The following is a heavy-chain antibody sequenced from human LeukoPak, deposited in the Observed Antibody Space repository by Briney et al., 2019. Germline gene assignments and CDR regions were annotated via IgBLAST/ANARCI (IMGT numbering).Heavy chain of an antibody. CDR2: ISGSGGST. CDR1: GFTFSSYA. J-gene: IGHJ4*02. V-gene: IGHV3-23*01. CDR3: AKRSGYNFGYFDY. Sequence: GGSLRLSCAASGFTFSSYAMSWVRQAPGKGLGWVSAISGSGGSTYYADSVKGRFTISRDNSKNTLYLQMNSLRAEDTAVYYCAKRSGYNFGYFDYWGQGTLVTVSS. D-gene: IGHD5-24*01.